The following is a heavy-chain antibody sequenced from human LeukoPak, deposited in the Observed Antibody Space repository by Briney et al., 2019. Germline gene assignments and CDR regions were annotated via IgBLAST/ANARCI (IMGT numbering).Heavy chain of an antibody. D-gene: IGHD4-17*01. CDR2: INPTDDTT. J-gene: IGHJ4*02. Sequence: GGSLRLSCAASGFTVSTYRMSWVRRAPGKGLQWVSAINPTDDTTYYADSVKGRFTISRDDSKNTLYLQMNSLRAEDTAVYYCARRVPYTVATDYWGQGTLVTVSS. CDR3: ARRVPYTVATDY. CDR1: GFTVSTYR. V-gene: IGHV3-23*01.